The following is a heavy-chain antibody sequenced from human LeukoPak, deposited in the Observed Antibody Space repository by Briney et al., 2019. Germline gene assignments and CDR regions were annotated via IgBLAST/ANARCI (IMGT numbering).Heavy chain of an antibody. J-gene: IGHJ4*02. CDR3: ARLWSGSPWD. CDR1: GGSISSHY. V-gene: IGHV4-59*11. Sequence: SETLSLTCTVSGGSISSHYWSWIRQPPGKGLEWIGYIYYSGSTNYNPSLKSRVTISVDTSKNQFSLKLSSVTAADTAVYYCARLWSGSPWDWGQGTLVTVSS. D-gene: IGHD1-26*01. CDR2: IYYSGST.